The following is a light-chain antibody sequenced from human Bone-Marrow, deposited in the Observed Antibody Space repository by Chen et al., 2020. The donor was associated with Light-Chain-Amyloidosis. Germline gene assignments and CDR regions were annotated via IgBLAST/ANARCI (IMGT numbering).Light chain of an antibody. CDR1: QTISSNY. Sequence: IVFTKFPGNLSWTPGEGANFSCRASQTISSNYLTWYQQKFGQAPRLLIYGSSSRATGIPDRFTGSGSGTDFTLTINRLEPEDFAMYYCQQYGTSPLTFGGGTKVEIK. CDR3: QQYGTSPLT. J-gene: IGKJ4*01. CDR2: GSS. V-gene: IGKV3-20*01.